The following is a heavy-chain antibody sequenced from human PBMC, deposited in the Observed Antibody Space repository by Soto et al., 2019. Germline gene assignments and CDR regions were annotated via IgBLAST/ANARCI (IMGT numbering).Heavy chain of an antibody. CDR1: GGSISSGGYY. CDR2: IYYSGST. J-gene: IGHJ6*02. D-gene: IGHD2-21*02. V-gene: IGHV4-31*03. Sequence: SETLSLTCTVSGGSISSGGYYRSWIRQHPGKGLEWIGYIYYSGSTYYNPSLKSRVTISVDTSKNQFSLKLSSVTAADTAVYYCARATRYSIVVVTDGGYGMDVWGQGTTVTVSS. CDR3: ARATRYSIVVVTDGGYGMDV.